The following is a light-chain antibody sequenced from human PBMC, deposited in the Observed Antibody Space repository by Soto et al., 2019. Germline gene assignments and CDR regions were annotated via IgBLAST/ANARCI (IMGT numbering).Light chain of an antibody. CDR1: NIGSER. J-gene: IGLJ1*01. CDR3: QVWHVSSEHDV. V-gene: IGLV3-21*02. Sequence: SYELTQPPSVSVAPGQTARISCGGTNIGSERVHWYQQKTGQAPVLVVCDDSDRPSGIPDRFSGSKSGNTATLTISRVDAGDEADYYCQVWHVSSEHDVFGAGTKVTVL. CDR2: DDS.